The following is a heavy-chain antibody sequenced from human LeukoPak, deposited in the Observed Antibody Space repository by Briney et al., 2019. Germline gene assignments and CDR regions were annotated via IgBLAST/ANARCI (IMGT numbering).Heavy chain of an antibody. V-gene: IGHV3-48*03. CDR2: ISSSGSTM. CDR1: GFTFSSYE. CDR3: ARGPEYSSGWYGGY. D-gene: IGHD6-19*01. J-gene: IGHJ4*02. Sequence: GESLKISCAASGFTFSSYEMNWVRQAPGKGLEWISYISSSGSTMYYADSVKGRFTISRDNAKNSLYLQMNSLRAEDTAVYYCARGPEYSSGWYGGYWGQGALVTVSS.